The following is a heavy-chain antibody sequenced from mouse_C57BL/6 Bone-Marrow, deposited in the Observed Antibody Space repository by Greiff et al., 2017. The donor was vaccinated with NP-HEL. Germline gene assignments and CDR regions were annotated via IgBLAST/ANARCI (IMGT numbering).Heavy chain of an antibody. CDR1: GFSLSTSGMG. V-gene: IGHV8-12*01. D-gene: IGHD3-3*01. CDR2: IYWDDDK. CDR3: ARVRAHWYFDV. Sequence: QVTLKECGPGILQSSQTLSLTCSFSGFSLSTSGMGVSWIRQPSGKGLEWLAHIYWDDDKRYNPSLKSRLTISKDTSRNQVFLKITSVDTADTATYYCARVRAHWYFDVWGTGTTITVSS. J-gene: IGHJ1*03.